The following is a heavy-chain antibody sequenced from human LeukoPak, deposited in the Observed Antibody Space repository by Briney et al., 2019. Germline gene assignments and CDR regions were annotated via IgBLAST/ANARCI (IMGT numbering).Heavy chain of an antibody. V-gene: IGHV4-34*01. D-gene: IGHD3-10*01. Sequence: SETLSLTCAVYGGSFSGYYWNWIRQPPGKGLEWIGEINHSGSTNYNPSLKSRVTISVDTSKNQFSLKLSSVTAADTAVYYCARVSMVRGVTSWGQGTLVTVSS. CDR3: ARVSMVRGVTS. CDR2: INHSGST. J-gene: IGHJ5*02. CDR1: GGSFSGYY.